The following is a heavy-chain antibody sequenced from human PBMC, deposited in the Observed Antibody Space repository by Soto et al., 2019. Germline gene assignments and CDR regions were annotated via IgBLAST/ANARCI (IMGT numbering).Heavy chain of an antibody. V-gene: IGHV4-59*01. D-gene: IGHD3-10*01. J-gene: IGHJ4*02. CDR3: ARDYRGYGYFDY. Sequence: PSETLSLTCTVSSDSISNYYCSWFRQPPGKGLEWIGYMHYNGYTSYNPSLRSRVTISVDTSKNQFSLKLSSVTAADTAVYYCARDYRGYGYFDYWGQGTLVTVSS. CDR2: MHYNGYT. CDR1: SDSISNYY.